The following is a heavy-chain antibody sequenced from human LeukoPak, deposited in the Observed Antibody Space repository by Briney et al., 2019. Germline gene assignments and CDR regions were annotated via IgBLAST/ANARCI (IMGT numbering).Heavy chain of an antibody. Sequence: SETLSLTCTVSGVSISSYYWSWIRQPPGKGLEWIGYIYYSGSTNYNPSLKSRVTISVDTSKNQFSLKLSSVTAADTAVYYCASRDYAGAFDIWGQGTMVTVSS. D-gene: IGHD4-23*01. CDR1: GVSISSYY. V-gene: IGHV4-59*01. J-gene: IGHJ3*02. CDR2: IYYSGST. CDR3: ASRDYAGAFDI.